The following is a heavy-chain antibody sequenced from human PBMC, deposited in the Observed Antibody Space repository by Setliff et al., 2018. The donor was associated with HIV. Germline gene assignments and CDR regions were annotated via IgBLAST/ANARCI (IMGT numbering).Heavy chain of an antibody. D-gene: IGHD3-22*01. CDR2: INAGNGNT. Sequence: ASVKVSCKASGYTFSNYVMQWVRQAPGQRLEWMGWINAGNGNTKYSQKVQGRVTMTRYTSTSTVYMELSSLRSEDTAVYYCARVPPYYDSSGYYEYYYYGMDVWGQGTTVTVSS. CDR3: ARVPPYYDSSGYYEYYYYGMDV. V-gene: IGHV1-3*01. J-gene: IGHJ6*02. CDR1: GYTFSNYV.